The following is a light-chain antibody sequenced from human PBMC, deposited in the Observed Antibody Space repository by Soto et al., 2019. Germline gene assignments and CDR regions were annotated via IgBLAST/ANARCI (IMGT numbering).Light chain of an antibody. V-gene: IGLV2-23*02. J-gene: IGLJ3*02. CDR1: SSDVGSYNL. CDR3: CSYAGTYTLV. Sequence: QSALTQPASVSGSPGQSITISCTGTSSDVGSYNLVSWYQQHPGKAPKLMIYDVTKRPSGVPHRFSGSKSGNTASLTISGLQAEDEADYYCCSYAGTYTLVFGGGTKLTVL. CDR2: DVT.